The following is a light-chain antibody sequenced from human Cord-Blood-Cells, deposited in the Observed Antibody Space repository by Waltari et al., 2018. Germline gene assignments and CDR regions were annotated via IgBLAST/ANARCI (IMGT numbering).Light chain of an antibody. CDR2: GAS. CDR3: QQYGSSPPLT. Sequence: EIVLTQSPGTLSLSPGERATLSCRASQSVSSSYLAWYQQKPGQAPRLLIYGASSMATGIPDRFSGSGSGTDFTLTINRLEPEDFAVYYCQQYGSSPPLTFGGGTKVEIK. J-gene: IGKJ4*01. CDR1: QSVSSSY. V-gene: IGKV3-20*01.